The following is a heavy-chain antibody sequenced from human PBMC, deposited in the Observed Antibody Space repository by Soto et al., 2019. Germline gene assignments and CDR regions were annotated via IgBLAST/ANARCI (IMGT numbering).Heavy chain of an antibody. CDR2: INGGGGTT. CDR1: GFTFSSYA. V-gene: IGHV3-23*01. CDR3: AKVVCTSNGYDY. J-gene: IGHJ4*02. D-gene: IGHD6-25*01. Sequence: PGGSLRLSCTASGFTFSSYAMSWVRQAPGKGLEWVSSINGGGGTTNYADSVKGRFTISRDNCKNTLYLQMNSLRAEDTAVYFCAKVVCTSNGYDYWGQGTLVTSPQ.